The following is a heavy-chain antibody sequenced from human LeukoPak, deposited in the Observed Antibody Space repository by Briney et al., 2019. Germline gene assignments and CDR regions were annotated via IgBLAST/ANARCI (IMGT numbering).Heavy chain of an antibody. CDR3: ARGIVVVPAAMRKGGYYFDY. CDR2: INHSGST. J-gene: IGHJ4*02. CDR1: GGSFSGYY. D-gene: IGHD2-2*01. Sequence: PSETLSLTCAVYGGSFSGYYWSWTRQPPGKGLEWIGEINHSGSTNYNPSLKSRVTISVDTSKNQFSLKLSSVTAADTAVYYCARGIVVVPAAMRKGGYYFDYWGQGTLVTVSS. V-gene: IGHV4-34*01.